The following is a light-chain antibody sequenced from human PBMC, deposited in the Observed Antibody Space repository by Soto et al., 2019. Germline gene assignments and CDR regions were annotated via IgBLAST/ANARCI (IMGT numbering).Light chain of an antibody. V-gene: IGKV2-28*01. CDR2: LGS. CDR1: HSLLYSYGYYY. Sequence: DIVMTQSPLSLSVTPVEPASISYRSGHSLLYSYGYYYLHWYLQKPGQSPHFLIYLGSHRASAVPDRFSGSRSGTDFTLKISRVEAEDVGVYYCVQALETPITFGQGTRLEIK. J-gene: IGKJ5*01. CDR3: VQALETPIT.